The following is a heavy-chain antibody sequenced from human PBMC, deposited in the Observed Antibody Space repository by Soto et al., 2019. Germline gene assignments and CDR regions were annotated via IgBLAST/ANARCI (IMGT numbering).Heavy chain of an antibody. Sequence: EVQLLESGGGLVQPGGSLRLSCAASGFTFSSYAMSWVRQAPGKGLEWVSAISGSGGSTYYADSVKGRFTISRDNSKNTLYLQVNSLRAEDTAVYYCAKSMAATGGYFDYWGQGTLVTVSS. V-gene: IGHV3-23*01. D-gene: IGHD6-13*01. J-gene: IGHJ4*02. CDR3: AKSMAATGGYFDY. CDR2: ISGSGGST. CDR1: GFTFSSYA.